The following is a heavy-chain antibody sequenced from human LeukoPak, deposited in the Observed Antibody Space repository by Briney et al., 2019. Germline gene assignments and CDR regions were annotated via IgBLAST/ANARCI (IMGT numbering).Heavy chain of an antibody. CDR2: IKRKNDLGTT. CDR3: TAENFLYAFDI. CDR1: GFTFSRCW. J-gene: IGHJ3*02. D-gene: IGHD1-7*01. Sequence: PGGSLRLSCAASGFTFSRCWMSWVRQAPGKGLEWVGRIKRKNDLGTTDYAAPVKARFTISRDDSKNTLYLQMNSLKTEDTAVYYCTAENFLYAFDIWGQGTMVTVSS. V-gene: IGHV3-15*01.